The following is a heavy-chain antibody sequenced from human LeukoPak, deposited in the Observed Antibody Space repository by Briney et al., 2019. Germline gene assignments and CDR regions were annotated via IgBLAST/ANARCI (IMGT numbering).Heavy chain of an antibody. CDR2: ISYDGSNK. V-gene: IGHV3-30-3*01. D-gene: IGHD1-14*01. J-gene: IGHJ6*02. CDR3: ARDLSEPAQRPYGMDV. Sequence: GGSLRLSCAASGFTFSSYAMHWVRQAPGKGLEWVAVISYDGSNKYYADSVKGRFTISRDNSKNTLYLQMNSLRAEDTAVYYCARDLSEPAQRPYGMDVWGQGTTVTVSS. CDR1: GFTFSSYA.